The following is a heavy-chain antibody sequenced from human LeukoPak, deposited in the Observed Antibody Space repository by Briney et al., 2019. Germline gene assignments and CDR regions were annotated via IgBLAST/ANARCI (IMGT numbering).Heavy chain of an antibody. CDR2: FDPENGEI. CDR1: GYTLTELS. Sequence: GASVKVSCKVSGYTLTELSIHWVRQAPGKGLEWMGGFDPENGEIIYAQKFQGRVTMTEDRSGDTAYMQLSSLRSEDTAVYYCSTDAGYCNSTTCSYYFDYWGQGTLVTASS. J-gene: IGHJ4*02. D-gene: IGHD3-9*01. V-gene: IGHV1-24*01. CDR3: STDAGYCNSTTCSYYFDY.